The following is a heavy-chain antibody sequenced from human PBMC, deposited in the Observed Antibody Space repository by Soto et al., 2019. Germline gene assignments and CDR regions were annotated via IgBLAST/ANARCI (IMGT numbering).Heavy chain of an antibody. Sequence: EVQLLESGGGLVQPGGSLRLSCTASGFTFSTYAISCVRQAPGKGLEWVSTISDSGSTYYADSVKGRFTSSRYNSKNTLYLEMNSLRAEDTAVYYCAKDKGGRYCSRTSCLYSFDYWGQGTLVTVSS. V-gene: IGHV3-23*01. CDR2: ISDSGST. CDR1: GFTFSTYA. D-gene: IGHD2-2*01. CDR3: AKDKGGRYCSRTSCLYSFDY. J-gene: IGHJ4*02.